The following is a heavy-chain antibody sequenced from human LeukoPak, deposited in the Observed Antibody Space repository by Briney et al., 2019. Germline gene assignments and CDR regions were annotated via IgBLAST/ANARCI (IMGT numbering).Heavy chain of an antibody. V-gene: IGHV3-23*01. Sequence: GGSLRLSCAASGFTFSSYAMSWVRQAPGKGLEWVSAISGSGGSTYYADSVKGRFTIFRDNSKNTLYLQMNSLRAEDTAVYYCAKTLYYYDSSGYYYFDYWGQGTLVTVSS. CDR3: AKTLYYYDSSGYYYFDY. D-gene: IGHD3-22*01. CDR2: ISGSGGST. J-gene: IGHJ4*02. CDR1: GFTFSSYA.